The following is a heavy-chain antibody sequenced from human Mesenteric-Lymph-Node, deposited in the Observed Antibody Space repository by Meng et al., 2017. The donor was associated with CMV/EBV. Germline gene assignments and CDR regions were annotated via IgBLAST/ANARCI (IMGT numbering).Heavy chain of an antibody. CDR2: TYYRSKWYN. D-gene: IGHD6-19*01. CDR3: TRDSYGSGKYRGDY. J-gene: IGHJ4*02. Sequence: DSVSSNSAAWNWIRQSPSRGLEWLGRTYYRSKWYNDYAVSVKSRIPTNPDTSKNQFSLQLNSVTPEDTAVYYCTRDSYGSGKYRGDYWGQGTLVTVSS. V-gene: IGHV6-1*01. CDR1: DSVSSNSAA.